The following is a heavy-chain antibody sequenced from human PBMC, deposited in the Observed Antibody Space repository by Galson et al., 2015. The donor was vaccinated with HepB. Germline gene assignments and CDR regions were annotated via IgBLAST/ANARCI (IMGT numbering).Heavy chain of an antibody. Sequence: SVKVSCKASGGTFSSYAISWVRQAPGQGLEWMGGIIPILGIANYAQKFQGRVTITADKSTSTAYMELSSLRSEDTAVYYCARDFLEAVTYDNKAFDIWGQGTMVTVSS. CDR3: ARDFLEAVTYDNKAFDI. J-gene: IGHJ3*02. CDR1: GGTFSSYA. CDR2: IIPILGIA. D-gene: IGHD3-9*01. V-gene: IGHV1-69*10.